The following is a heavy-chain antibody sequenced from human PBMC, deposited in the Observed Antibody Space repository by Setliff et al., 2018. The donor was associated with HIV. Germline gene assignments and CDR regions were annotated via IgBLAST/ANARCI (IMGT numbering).Heavy chain of an antibody. D-gene: IGHD2-21*01. J-gene: IGHJ3*02. Sequence: SETLSLTCTVSGGSISSGIYYWIWIRQPAGKGLEWIGHVYTTGGTNYNPTLESRFTISRDNAMNSLYLQMSSLRVEDTAVYYCVRDLMWAFDIWGQGTMVTVSS. CDR3: VRDLMWAFDI. V-gene: IGHV4-61*09. CDR2: VYTTGGT. CDR1: GGSISSGIYY.